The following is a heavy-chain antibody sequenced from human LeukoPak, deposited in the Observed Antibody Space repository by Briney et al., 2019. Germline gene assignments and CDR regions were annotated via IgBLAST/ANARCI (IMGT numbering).Heavy chain of an antibody. J-gene: IGHJ4*02. CDR2: IYYSGST. Sequence: PSETLSLTCTVSGGSISSGGFYWSWIRQHPGEGLEWIGYIYYSGSTYYNPSLKSRVTISVDTSKNQFSLKLTSVTAADTAVYYCARNVIAAADYFDSRGQGTLVTVSS. V-gene: IGHV4-31*03. CDR3: ARNVIAAADYFDS. D-gene: IGHD6-13*01. CDR1: GGSISSGGFY.